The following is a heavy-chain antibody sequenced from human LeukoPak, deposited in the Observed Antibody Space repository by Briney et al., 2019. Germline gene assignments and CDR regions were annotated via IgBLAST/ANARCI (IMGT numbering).Heavy chain of an antibody. V-gene: IGHV3-74*01. Sequence: PGGSLRLSCAASGFTFSSYWMHWVRQAPGKGLVWVSRINSDGSSQSYADSVKGRFTISRDNAKNTLYLQMNSLRAEDTAVYYCARDRKDYDILTVYYRPDAFDIWGQGTMVTVSS. CDR2: INSDGSSQ. CDR1: GFTFSSYW. CDR3: ARDRKDYDILTVYYRPDAFDI. J-gene: IGHJ3*02. D-gene: IGHD3-9*01.